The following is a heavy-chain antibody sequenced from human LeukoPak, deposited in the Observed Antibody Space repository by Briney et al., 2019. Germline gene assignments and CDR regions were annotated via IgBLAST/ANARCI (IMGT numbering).Heavy chain of an antibody. CDR2: ISSSSSYI. D-gene: IGHD3-22*01. Sequence: GGSLRLSCPASGFTFSSYSMNWVRQAPGEGLEWVSSISSSSSYIYYADSVKGRFTISRDNAKNSLYLQMNSLRAEDTAVYYCASRGHPYYYDSSGYYMGPPDYWGQGTLVTVSA. V-gene: IGHV3-21*01. CDR1: GFTFSSYS. CDR3: ASRGHPYYYDSSGYYMGPPDY. J-gene: IGHJ4*02.